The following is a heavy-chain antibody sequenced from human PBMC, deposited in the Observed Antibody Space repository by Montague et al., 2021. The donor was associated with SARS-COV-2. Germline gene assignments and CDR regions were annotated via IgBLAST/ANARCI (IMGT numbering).Heavy chain of an antibody. Sequence: CTISGDSVSRNSAAWNWIRQSPSRGLEWLGRTYYRSKWYNDYAVSVKSRITINPDTSKNQFSLKLSSVTAADTAVYYCARLGKYSSRNYRDQSYYMDVWGKGTTVTVPS. CDR1: GDSVSRNSAA. V-gene: IGHV6-1*01. J-gene: IGHJ6*03. D-gene: IGHD6-13*01. CDR3: ARLGKYSSRNYRDQSYYMDV. CDR2: TYYRSKWYN.